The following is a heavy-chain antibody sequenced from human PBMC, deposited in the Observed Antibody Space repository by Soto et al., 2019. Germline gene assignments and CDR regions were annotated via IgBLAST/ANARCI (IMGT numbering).Heavy chain of an antibody. V-gene: IGHV3-7*05. Sequence: GGSLRLSCAASGFTFSSYWMSWVRQAPGKGLEWVANIKQDGSEKYYVDSVKGRFTISRDNAKNSLYLQMNSLRAEDTAVYYCARVTTYGSGSYYNVEFAVDYWGQGTLVTVSS. CDR1: GFTFSSYW. CDR2: IKQDGSEK. CDR3: ARVTTYGSGSYYNVEFAVDY. J-gene: IGHJ4*02. D-gene: IGHD3-10*01.